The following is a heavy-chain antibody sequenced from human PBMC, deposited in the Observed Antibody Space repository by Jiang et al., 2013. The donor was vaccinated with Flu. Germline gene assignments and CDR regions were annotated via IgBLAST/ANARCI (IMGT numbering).Heavy chain of an antibody. Sequence: VQLVESGGDLIEPGGSLRLSCAAAGFTFFRSAMHWVRQTPEKGLEWVSTISANGNSAYYVASVKGRFTSSRDNSKNTLFLQMTSLRAEDTAVYYCARSYGDYSYWFLDVWGRG. CDR2: ISANGNSA. D-gene: IGHD4-17*01. CDR3: ARSYGDYSYWFLDV. V-gene: IGHV3-23*04. J-gene: IGHJ2*01. CDR1: GFTFFRSA.